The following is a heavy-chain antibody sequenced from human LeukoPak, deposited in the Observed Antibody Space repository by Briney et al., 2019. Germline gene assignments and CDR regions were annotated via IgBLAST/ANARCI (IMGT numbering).Heavy chain of an antibody. CDR1: GFTFSSYA. J-gene: IGHJ5*02. D-gene: IGHD2-2*02. CDR3: ARAPEVPAALPNWFDP. Sequence: GGSLRLSCAASGFTFSSYAMSWVRQAPGKGLEWVSAISGSGGSTYYADSVKGRFTISRDNSKNTLYLQMNSLRAEDTAVYYCARAPEVPAALPNWFDPWGQGTLVTVSS. CDR2: ISGSGGST. V-gene: IGHV3-23*01.